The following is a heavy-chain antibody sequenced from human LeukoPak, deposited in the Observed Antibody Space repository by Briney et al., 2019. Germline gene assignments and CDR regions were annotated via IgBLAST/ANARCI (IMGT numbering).Heavy chain of an antibody. J-gene: IGHJ5*02. V-gene: IGHV1-2*02. CDR2: INPNSGGT. Sequence: GASVKVSCKASGYTFTGYYMHWVRQAPGQGLEWMGWINPNSGGTNYAQKFQGRVTMTRDTSISTAYMELSRLRSDDTAVYYCARTQYSSSWYLMARFDPWGQGTLVTVSS. CDR1: GYTFTGYY. D-gene: IGHD6-13*01. CDR3: ARTQYSSSWYLMARFDP.